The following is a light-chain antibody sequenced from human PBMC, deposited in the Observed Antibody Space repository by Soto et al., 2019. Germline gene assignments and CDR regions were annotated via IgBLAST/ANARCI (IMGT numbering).Light chain of an antibody. V-gene: IGKV3-20*01. CDR3: QQYGSSPIT. J-gene: IGKJ5*01. CDR1: QSVSSN. Sequence: EIVMTQSPATLSVTPGERATLSCRASQSVSSNLAWYQQKPGQAPRLLIYGASTRATGIPDRFSGSGSGTDFTLTISRLEPEDFAVYYCQQYGSSPITFGQGTRLEIK. CDR2: GAS.